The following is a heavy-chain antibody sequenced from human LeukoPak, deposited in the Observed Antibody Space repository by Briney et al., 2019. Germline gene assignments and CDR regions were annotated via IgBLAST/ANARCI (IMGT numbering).Heavy chain of an antibody. CDR2: INPNSGGT. Sequence: GASVKVSCKASGYTFTGYYMHWVRQAPGQGLEWMGWINPNSGGTNYAQKFQGRVTMTRDTSISTAYMELSRLRSDDTAVYYCAGGFCGGDCLNAFDIWGQGTMVTVSS. CDR1: GYTFTGYY. CDR3: AGGFCGGDCLNAFDI. D-gene: IGHD2-21*02. V-gene: IGHV1-2*02. J-gene: IGHJ3*02.